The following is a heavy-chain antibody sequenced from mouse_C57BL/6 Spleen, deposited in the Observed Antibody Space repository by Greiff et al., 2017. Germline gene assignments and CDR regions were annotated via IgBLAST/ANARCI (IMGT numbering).Heavy chain of an antibody. J-gene: IGHJ1*03. V-gene: IGHV1-80*01. CDR1: GYAFSSYW. D-gene: IGHD3-3*01. CDR3: ARAGQGRYFDV. Sequence: QVQLQQSGAELVKPGASVKISCKASGYAFSSYWLNWVKQRPGKGLEWIGQIYPGDGDTNYNGKFKGKATLTADKSSSTAYMQLSSLTSEDSAVYFCARAGQGRYFDVWGTGTTVTVSS. CDR2: IYPGDGDT.